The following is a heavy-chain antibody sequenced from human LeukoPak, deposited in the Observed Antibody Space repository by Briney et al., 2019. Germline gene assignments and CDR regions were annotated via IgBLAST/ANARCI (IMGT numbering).Heavy chain of an antibody. CDR2: ISSSGSYI. D-gene: IGHD6-13*01. Sequence: GGSLRLSCAASGFTFSSYAMSWVRQAPGKGLEWVSSISSSGSYIYYADAVKGRFTISRDNAKNSLYLQMNSLRAEDTAVYYCARQIAAAGTISDYWGQGTLVTVSS. V-gene: IGHV3-21*01. CDR3: ARQIAAAGTISDY. CDR1: GFTFSSYA. J-gene: IGHJ4*02.